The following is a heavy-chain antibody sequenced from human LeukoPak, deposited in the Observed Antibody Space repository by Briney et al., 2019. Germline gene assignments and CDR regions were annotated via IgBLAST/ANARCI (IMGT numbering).Heavy chain of an antibody. CDR3: ARDQTTRPLFGVRAMDV. J-gene: IGHJ6*04. V-gene: IGHV4-39*07. Sequence: SETLSLTCTVSGGSISSSSYYWGWIRQPPGKGLEWIGRIYTSGSTNYNPSLKSRVTISVDKSKNQFSLKLSSVTAADTAVYYCARDQTTRPLFGVRAMDVWGKGTTVTVSS. D-gene: IGHD3-3*01. CDR2: IYTSGST. CDR1: GGSISSSSYY.